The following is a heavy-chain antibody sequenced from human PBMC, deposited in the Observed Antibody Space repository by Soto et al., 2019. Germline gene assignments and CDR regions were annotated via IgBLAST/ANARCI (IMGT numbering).Heavy chain of an antibody. D-gene: IGHD1-20*01. CDR3: ARETGSYNWNDGLMDV. CDR1: GFSFSSFT. V-gene: IGHV3-21*01. J-gene: IGHJ6*02. CDR2: IATSSTYM. Sequence: EVQLVESGGGLVKPGGSLRLSCAASGFSFSSFTMNWVRQAPGKGLEWVSSIATSSTYMYYADSVTGRFTISRDNAKKSVYLQMNSLRAEDTAVYYCARETGSYNWNDGLMDVWGHGTTVTVSS.